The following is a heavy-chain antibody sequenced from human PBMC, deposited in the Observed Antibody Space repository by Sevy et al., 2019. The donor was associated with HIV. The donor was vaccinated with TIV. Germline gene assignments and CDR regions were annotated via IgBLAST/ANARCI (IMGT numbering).Heavy chain of an antibody. D-gene: IGHD6-25*01. V-gene: IGHV3-23*01. Sequence: GGSLRLSCAASGFTFSSYDMSWVRQAPGKGLEWVSVISGSGVSTYYADSVKGRFTISRDNSKNTLYLQLNGVRAEDTAVYYCAKSMGGFDGFDIWGQGTMVTVSS. J-gene: IGHJ3*02. CDR1: GFTFSSYD. CDR3: AKSMGGFDGFDI. CDR2: ISGSGVST.